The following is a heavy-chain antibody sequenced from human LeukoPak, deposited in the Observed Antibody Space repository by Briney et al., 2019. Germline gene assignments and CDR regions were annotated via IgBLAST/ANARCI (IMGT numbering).Heavy chain of an antibody. V-gene: IGHV1-2*02. CDR1: GYTFTGYY. CDR3: TRGGRYFMDWFDR. CDR2: INPNSGGT. D-gene: IGHD2-21*01. Sequence: ASVKVSCKASGYTFTGYYMHWVRQAPGQGLEWMGWINPNSGGTNYAQNFQGRVTMTRDTSISTAYMELSRLTSDDTAVYYCTRGGRYFMDWFDRWGQGTLVTVSS. J-gene: IGHJ5*02.